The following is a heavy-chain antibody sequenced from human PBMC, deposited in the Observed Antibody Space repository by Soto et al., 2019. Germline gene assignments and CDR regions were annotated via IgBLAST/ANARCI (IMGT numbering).Heavy chain of an antibody. J-gene: IGHJ5*01. CDR1: GGSISSGGYS. Sequence: PSETLSLTCAVSGGSISSGGYSWSWIRQSPGKGLEWIGYIYYTGTTRYNPSIKSRVTISVDSSKNQFSLNLRSVSAADTAVYYCARLGGYYQSLDSWGQGTLVTVSS. CDR3: ARLGGYYQSLDS. V-gene: IGHV4-61*08. CDR2: IYYTGTT. D-gene: IGHD3-22*01.